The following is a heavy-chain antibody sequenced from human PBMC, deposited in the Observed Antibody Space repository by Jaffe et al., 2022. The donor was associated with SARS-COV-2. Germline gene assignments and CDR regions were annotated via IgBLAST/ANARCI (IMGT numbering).Heavy chain of an antibody. V-gene: IGHV4-59*01. J-gene: IGHJ4*02. Sequence: QVQLQESGPGLVKPSETLSLTCTVSGGSISNYYWSWIRQPPGKGLEWIGYVYYSGSTNYNPSLKSRVTISVDTSKNQFSLKLSSVTAADTAVYYCARVGDYVWGSYRKPYYFDYWGQGTLVTVSS. CDR2: VYYSGST. D-gene: IGHD3-16*02. CDR1: GGSISNYY. CDR3: ARVGDYVWGSYRKPYYFDY.